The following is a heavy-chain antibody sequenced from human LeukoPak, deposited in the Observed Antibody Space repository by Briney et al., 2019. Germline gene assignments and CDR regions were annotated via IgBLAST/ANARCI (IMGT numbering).Heavy chain of an antibody. CDR3: ARDRDSNHRHFDY. CDR2: IIPIFGTA. V-gene: IGHV1-69*05. Sequence: SVKVSCKASGGTFSSYAISWVRQAPGQGLEWMGGIIPIFGTANYAQKFQGRVTITTDESTSTAYMELSSLRSEGTAVYYCARDRDSNHRHFDYWGQGTLVTVSS. J-gene: IGHJ4*02. CDR1: GGTFSSYA. D-gene: IGHD4-11*01.